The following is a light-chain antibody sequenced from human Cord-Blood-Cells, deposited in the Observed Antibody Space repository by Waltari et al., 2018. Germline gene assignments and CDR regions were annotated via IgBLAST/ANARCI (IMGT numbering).Light chain of an antibody. CDR1: QSVSSSY. Sequence: EIVLTHSTGTLSLSPGERATLSCRASQSVSSSYLAWYQEKTGQAPRLLIYGASSRATGIPDSFSGSGSGTDFTLTISRLEPEDFAVYYCQQYGSSPLTFGGGTKVEIK. CDR3: QQYGSSPLT. V-gene: IGKV3-20*01. J-gene: IGKJ4*01. CDR2: GAS.